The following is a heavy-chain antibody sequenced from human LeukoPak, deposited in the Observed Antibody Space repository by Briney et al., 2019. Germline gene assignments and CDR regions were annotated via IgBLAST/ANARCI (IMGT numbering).Heavy chain of an antibody. D-gene: IGHD3-3*01. CDR2: ISYDGSNK. J-gene: IGHJ4*02. Sequence: PGRSLRLSCAASGFTFSSYAMHWVRQAPGKGLEWVAVISYDGSNKYYADSVKGRFTISRDNSKNTLYLQMNSLRAEDTAVCYCARDGVWAFGVVDYWGQGTLVTVSS. CDR1: GFTFSSYA. CDR3: ARDGVWAFGVVDY. V-gene: IGHV3-30-3*01.